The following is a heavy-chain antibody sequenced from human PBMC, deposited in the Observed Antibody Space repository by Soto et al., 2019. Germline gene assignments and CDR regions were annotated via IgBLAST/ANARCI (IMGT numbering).Heavy chain of an antibody. D-gene: IGHD6-19*01. Sequence: ASVKVSCKASGYTFTSYAMHWVRQAPGQRLEWMGWINAGNGNTKYSQKFQGRVTITRETSASTAYMELSSLRSEDTAVYYCARSHLTVAGTGFDYWGQGTLVTVSS. CDR1: GYTFTSYA. V-gene: IGHV1-3*01. CDR2: INAGNGNT. CDR3: ARSHLTVAGTGFDY. J-gene: IGHJ4*02.